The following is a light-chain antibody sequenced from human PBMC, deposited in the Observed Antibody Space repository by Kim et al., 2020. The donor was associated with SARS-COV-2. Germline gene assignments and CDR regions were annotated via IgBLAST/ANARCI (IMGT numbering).Light chain of an antibody. CDR3: QSRDSVGNVV. V-gene: IGLV3-19*01. CDR1: SLRSYY. J-gene: IGLJ2*01. Sequence: SSELTQDPAVSVALGQTVRITCQGDSLRSYYATWYQQKPRQAPLLVIFGRNNRPSGIPDRFSGSTSGNTASLTISGAQAEDDADFYCQSRDSVGNVVFGGGTQLTVL. CDR2: GRN.